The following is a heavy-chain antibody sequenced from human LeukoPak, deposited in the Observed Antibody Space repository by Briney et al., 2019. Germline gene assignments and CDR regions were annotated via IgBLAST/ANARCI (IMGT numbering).Heavy chain of an antibody. CDR2: IYYSGST. Sequence: PSETLSLTCTVSGYSISSGYYWSWIRQPPGKGLEWIGYIYYSGSTNYNPSLKSRVTISVDTSKNQFSLKLSSVTAADTAVYYCARVGNYDSSGYYYGKGYYFDYWGQGTLVTVSS. J-gene: IGHJ4*02. CDR1: GYSISSGYY. CDR3: ARVGNYDSSGYYYGKGYYFDY. D-gene: IGHD3-22*01. V-gene: IGHV4-61*01.